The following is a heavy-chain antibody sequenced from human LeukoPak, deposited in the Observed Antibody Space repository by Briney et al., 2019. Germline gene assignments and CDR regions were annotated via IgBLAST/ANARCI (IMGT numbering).Heavy chain of an antibody. Sequence: QPGGSLRLSCAASGFTFSSYGMHWVRQAPGKGLQWVAVISYDGSNKYYADSVKGRFTISRDNSKNTLYLQMNSLRAEDTAVYYCAKVGVQLWLSGFDYWGQGTLVTVSS. V-gene: IGHV3-30*18. CDR1: GFTFSSYG. CDR2: ISYDGSNK. CDR3: AKVGVQLWLSGFDY. J-gene: IGHJ4*02. D-gene: IGHD5-18*01.